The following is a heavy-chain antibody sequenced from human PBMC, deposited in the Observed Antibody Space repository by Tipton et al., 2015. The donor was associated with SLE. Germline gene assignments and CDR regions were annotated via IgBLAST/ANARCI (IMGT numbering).Heavy chain of an antibody. CDR2: IIPLFGTT. CDR3: AAAYCGADCYSRYYGMDV. Sequence: PGQGLEWMGGIIPLFGTTDYAQKFQGRVTITADESTSTAYMDLSSLRFEDTAMYYCAAAYCGADCYSRYYGMDVWGQGTTVTVSS. V-gene: IGHV1-69*01. D-gene: IGHD2-21*01. J-gene: IGHJ6*02.